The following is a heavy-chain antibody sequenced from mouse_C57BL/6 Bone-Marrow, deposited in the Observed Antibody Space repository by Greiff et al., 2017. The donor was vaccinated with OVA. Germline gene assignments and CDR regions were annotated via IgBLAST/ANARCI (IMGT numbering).Heavy chain of an antibody. CDR1: GYAFTNYL. V-gene: IGHV1-54*01. D-gene: IGHD1-1*01. CDR2: INPGSGGT. J-gene: IGHJ2*01. Sequence: QVQLQQSGAELVRPGTSVKVSCKASGYAFTNYLIEWVKQRPGQGLEWIGVINPGSGGTNYNEKFKGKATLTADKSSSTAYMQLSSLTSEDSAVYFCATHYYGSMRDFDYWGQGTTLTVSS. CDR3: ATHYYGSMRDFDY.